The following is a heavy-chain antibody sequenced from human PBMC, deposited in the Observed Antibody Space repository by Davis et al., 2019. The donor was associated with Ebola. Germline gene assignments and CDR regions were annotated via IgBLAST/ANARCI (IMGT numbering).Heavy chain of an antibody. D-gene: IGHD1-1*01. CDR3: ARVEVGYYYGMDV. CDR1: GGSISSGDYY. V-gene: IGHV4-30-4*01. CDR2: IYYSGST. J-gene: IGHJ6*02. Sequence: PSETLSLTCTVSGGSISSGDYYWSWIRQPPGKGLEWIGYIYYSGSTYYNPSLKSRVTISVDTSKNQFSLKLSSVTAADTAVYYCARVEVGYYYGMDVWGQGTTVTVSS.